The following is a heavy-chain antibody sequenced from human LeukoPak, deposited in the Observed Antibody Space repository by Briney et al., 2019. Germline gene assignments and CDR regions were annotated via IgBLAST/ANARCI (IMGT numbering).Heavy chain of an antibody. Sequence: GGSLRLSCAASGFTFSSYAMSWVRQAPGKGLEWVSAISGSGGSTYYADSGKGRFTISRDNSKSTLYLQMNSLRAEDTAVYYCAKDQNGEGPVYWGQGTLVTVSS. CDR1: GFTFSSYA. J-gene: IGHJ4*02. CDR3: AKDQNGEGPVY. V-gene: IGHV3-23*01. CDR2: ISGSGGST. D-gene: IGHD3-10*01.